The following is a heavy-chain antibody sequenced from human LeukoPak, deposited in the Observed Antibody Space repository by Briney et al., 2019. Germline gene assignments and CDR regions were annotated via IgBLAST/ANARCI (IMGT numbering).Heavy chain of an antibody. CDR2: VYFTGST. CDR3: LGHTSNGWDYYIGLDV. D-gene: IGHD6-19*01. CDR1: GDSVGSTGVY. Sequence: SETLSLTCTVSGDSVGSTGVYWGWVRQPPGRGLEWIGSVYFTGSTYYNPSLTSRVTISVDTSKNHFSLTLSSVTAADTAVYYCLGHTSNGWDYYIGLDVWGRGTTVTVSS. V-gene: IGHV4-39*02. J-gene: IGHJ6*02.